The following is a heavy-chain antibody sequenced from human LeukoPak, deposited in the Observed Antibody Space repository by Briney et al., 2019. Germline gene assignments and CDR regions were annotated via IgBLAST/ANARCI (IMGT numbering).Heavy chain of an antibody. D-gene: IGHD3-10*01. Sequence: SETLSLTCTVSGGSISSSSYYWGWIRQPPGKGLKWIGSIYYSGSTYYNPSLKSRVTISVDTSKNQFSLKLSSVTAADTAVYYCATDPLEKLWFGESGGQGTLVTVSS. CDR3: ATDPLEKLWFGES. CDR2: IYYSGST. CDR1: GGSISSSSYY. V-gene: IGHV4-39*01. J-gene: IGHJ4*02.